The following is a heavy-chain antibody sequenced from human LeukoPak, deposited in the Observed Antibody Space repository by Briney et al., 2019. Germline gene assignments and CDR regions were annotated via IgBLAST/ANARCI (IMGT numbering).Heavy chain of an antibody. CDR1: GFTFSSYA. CDR2: ISGSGGST. Sequence: GGSLRLSCAASGFTFSSYAMSWVRQAPGKGLEWVSAISGSGGSTYYADSVKGRFTISRDNSKNTLYLQMNSLRAEDTAVYYCANPGTAVGGTWWDSNWFDPWGQGTLVTVSS. J-gene: IGHJ5*02. D-gene: IGHD6-19*01. V-gene: IGHV3-23*01. CDR3: ANPGTAVGGTWWDSNWFDP.